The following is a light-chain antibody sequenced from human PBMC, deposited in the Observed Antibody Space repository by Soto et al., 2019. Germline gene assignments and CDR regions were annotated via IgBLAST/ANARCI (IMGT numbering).Light chain of an antibody. J-gene: IGKJ1*01. Sequence: DIQMTQSPSSLSASVGDRVTITCRASQGISTYLAWYQQKPRKVPKLLIFAASTLQSGVPSRFSGSGSGTDFTLTISSLQPEDVATYYCQKYDSTPQTFGQGTKVEIK. CDR3: QKYDSTPQT. V-gene: IGKV1-27*01. CDR1: QGISTY. CDR2: AAS.